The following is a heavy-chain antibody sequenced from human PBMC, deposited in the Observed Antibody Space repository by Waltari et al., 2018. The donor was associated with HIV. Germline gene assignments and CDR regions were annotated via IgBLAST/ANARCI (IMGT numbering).Heavy chain of an antibody. CDR3: ARGLHCTATSCLLYHGMDV. V-gene: IGHV1-8*01. CDR2: INPSSGNT. D-gene: IGHD2-2*01. CDR1: GYTFSTYD. J-gene: IGHJ6*02. Sequence: QVQLVQSGAEVKKPGASVKVSCKASGYTFSTYDINWVRQATGQGLEWMGWINPSSGNTGYSQEIQGRVNMTSNSSIRTAYMELSSLRSDDTAVYYCARGLHCTATSCLLYHGMDVWGQGTAVSVSS.